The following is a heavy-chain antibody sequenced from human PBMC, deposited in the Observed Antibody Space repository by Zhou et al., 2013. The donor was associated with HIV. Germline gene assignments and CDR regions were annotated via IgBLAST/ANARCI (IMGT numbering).Heavy chain of an antibody. CDR1: GDTFRSSYA. Sequence: QVQLVQSGAEVRKPGSSVKVSCRVSGDTFRSSYAITWVRQAPGQGLEWMGTIIPFFDVPNYAQKFQGRVTITADKSTSTSYLELRSPRSEDTALYYCATRGGNYYDSGGEDYFDYWGQGTLVTVSS. V-gene: IGHV1-69*04. CDR2: IIPFFDVP. J-gene: IGHJ4*02. D-gene: IGHD3-22*01. CDR3: ATRGGNYYDSGGEDYFDY.